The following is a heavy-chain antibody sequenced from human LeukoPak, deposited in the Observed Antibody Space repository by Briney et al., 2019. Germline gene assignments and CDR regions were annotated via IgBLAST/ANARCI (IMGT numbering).Heavy chain of an antibody. Sequence: SETLSLTCAVYGGSFSGYYWSWIRQPPGKGLEWIGEINHSGSTNYNPSLKSRVTISVDTSKNQFSLKLSSVTAADTAVYYCARITPGGVTTASWGQGTLVTVSS. CDR1: GGSFSGYY. CDR2: INHSGST. D-gene: IGHD4-11*01. CDR3: ARITPGGVTTAS. J-gene: IGHJ4*02. V-gene: IGHV4-34*01.